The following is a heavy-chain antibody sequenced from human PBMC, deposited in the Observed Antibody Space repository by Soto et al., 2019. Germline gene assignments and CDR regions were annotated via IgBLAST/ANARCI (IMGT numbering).Heavy chain of an antibody. CDR2: IYYSGST. CDR1: GGSISSSSYY. V-gene: IGHV4-39*01. CDR3: ASSYGDYVSY. Sequence: SETLSLTCTVSGGSISSSSYYWGWIRQPPGKGLERIGSIYYSGSTYYNPSLKSRVTISVDTSENQFSLKLSSVTAADTAVYYCASSYGDYVSYWGQGTLVTSPQ. J-gene: IGHJ4*02. D-gene: IGHD4-17*01.